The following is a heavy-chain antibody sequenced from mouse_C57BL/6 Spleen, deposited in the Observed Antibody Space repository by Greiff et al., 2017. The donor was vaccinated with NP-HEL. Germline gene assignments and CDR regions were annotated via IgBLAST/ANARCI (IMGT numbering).Heavy chain of an antibody. CDR1: GFTFSDYG. J-gene: IGHJ4*01. D-gene: IGHD2-2*01. CDR2: ISSGSSTI. CDR3: ARVVTHYYAMDY. Sequence: DVMLVESGGGLVKPGGSLKLSCAASGFTFSDYGMHWVRQAPEKGLEWVAYISSGSSTIYYADTVKGRFTISRDNAKNTLFLQMTSLRSEDTAMYYCARVVTHYYAMDYWGQGTSVTVSS. V-gene: IGHV5-17*01.